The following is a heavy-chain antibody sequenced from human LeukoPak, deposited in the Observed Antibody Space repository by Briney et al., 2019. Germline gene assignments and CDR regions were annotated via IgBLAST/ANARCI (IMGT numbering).Heavy chain of an antibody. CDR3: ARAVGYSGYDGPESQYYFDY. V-gene: IGHV1-3*01. D-gene: IGHD5-12*01. Sequence: KFQGRVTITRDTSASTAYMELSSLRSEDTAVYYCARAVGYSGYDGPESQYYFDYWGQGTLVTVSS. J-gene: IGHJ4*02.